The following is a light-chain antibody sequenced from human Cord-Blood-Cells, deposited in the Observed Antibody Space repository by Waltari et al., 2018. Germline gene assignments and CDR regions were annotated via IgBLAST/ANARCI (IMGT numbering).Light chain of an antibody. CDR2: DVS. CDR1: SLDVRGYKY. J-gene: IGLJ2*01. Sequence: QSALTQPASASGSPGQSITISCPGTSLDVRGYKYVSWYQQHPGTAPKLMIYDVSNRPSGVSNRFSGSKSGNTASLTISGLQAEDEADYYCSSYTSSSTLVFGGGTKLTVL. V-gene: IGLV2-14*01. CDR3: SSYTSSSTLV.